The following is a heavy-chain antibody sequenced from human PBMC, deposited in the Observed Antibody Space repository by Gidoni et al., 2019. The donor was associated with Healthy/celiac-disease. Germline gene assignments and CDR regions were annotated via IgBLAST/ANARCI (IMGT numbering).Heavy chain of an antibody. Sequence: QVQLQESGPGLVKPSQTLSLTCTVSGGSISSGSYYWSWIRQPAGKGLEWIGRIYTSGSTNYNPSLKSRVTISVDTSKNQFSLKLSSATAADTAVYYCARETHEGYYYYYGMDVWGQGTTVTVSS. J-gene: IGHJ6*02. CDR3: ARETHEGYYYYYGMDV. CDR1: GGSISSGSYY. V-gene: IGHV4-61*02. CDR2: IYTSGST.